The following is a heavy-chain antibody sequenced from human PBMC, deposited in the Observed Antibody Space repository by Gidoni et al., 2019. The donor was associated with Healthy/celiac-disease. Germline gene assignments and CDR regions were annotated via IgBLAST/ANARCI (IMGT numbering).Heavy chain of an antibody. CDR1: GFTFDDYG. CDR3: ASFNSGYDLDYFDY. D-gene: IGHD5-12*01. V-gene: IGHV3-20*04. Sequence: EVQLVESGGGVVRPGGSLRLSCAASGFTFDDYGMSWVRQAPGKGLEWVSGINWNGGSTGYADSVKGRFTISRDNAKNSMYLQMNRLRAEDTALYYCASFNSGYDLDYFDYWGQGTLVTVSS. CDR2: INWNGGST. J-gene: IGHJ4*02.